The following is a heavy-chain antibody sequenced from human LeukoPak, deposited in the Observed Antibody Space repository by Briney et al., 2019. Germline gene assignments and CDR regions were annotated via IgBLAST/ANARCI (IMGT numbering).Heavy chain of an antibody. J-gene: IGHJ4*02. CDR1: GYTFTSYG. CDR3: ARDHTGYCSSTSCYAPFDY. CDR2: ISAYNGNT. Sequence: VSVKVSCKASGYTFTSYGISWVRQAPGQGLEWMGWISAYNGNTNYAQKLQGRVTMTTDTSTSTAYMELRSLRSDDTAVYYCARDHTGYCSSTSCYAPFDYWGQGTLVTVSS. V-gene: IGHV1-18*01. D-gene: IGHD2-2*01.